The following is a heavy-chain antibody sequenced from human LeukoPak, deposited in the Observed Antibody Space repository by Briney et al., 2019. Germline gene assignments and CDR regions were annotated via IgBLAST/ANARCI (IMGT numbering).Heavy chain of an antibody. J-gene: IGHJ5*02. Sequence: GESLQISCKGPGYSFTSYWIGWVRQMPGKGLEWMGIIYPGDSDTRYSPSFQGQVTISADKSISTAYLQCSSLKASDTAMYYCARQGGFGELINWFDPWGQGTLVTVSS. CDR1: GYSFTSYW. CDR2: IYPGDSDT. CDR3: ARQGGFGELINWFDP. V-gene: IGHV5-51*01. D-gene: IGHD3-10*01.